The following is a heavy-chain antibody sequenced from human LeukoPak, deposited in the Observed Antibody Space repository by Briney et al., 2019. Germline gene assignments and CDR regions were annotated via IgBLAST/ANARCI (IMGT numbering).Heavy chain of an antibody. D-gene: IGHD1-14*01. CDR1: GFIFSTYW. Sequence: GGSLRLSCAASGFIFSTYWMSWVRQAPGKGLEWVANIKQDGSEKYYVDSVKGRFSISRDNAKNSLYLQMSSLRAEDTAVYYCARAGSISWGQGTLVIVSS. CDR2: IKQDGSEK. V-gene: IGHV3-7*01. J-gene: IGHJ5*02. CDR3: ARAGSIS.